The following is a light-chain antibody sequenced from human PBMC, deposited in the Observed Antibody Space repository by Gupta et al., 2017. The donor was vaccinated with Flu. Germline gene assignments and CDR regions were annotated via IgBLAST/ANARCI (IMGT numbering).Light chain of an antibody. J-gene: IGKJ1*01. CDR2: DAS. V-gene: IGKV3-11*01. CDR3: QQRSNWPRTWT. CDR1: QSVSRY. Sequence: EIVLTQSPATLSLSPGERATLSCRASQSVSRYLAWYQQKPGQAPRLLIYDASNRATGIPARFSGSGSGTDFTLTISSLEPEDFAVYYCQQRSNWPRTWTFGQGTKVEIQ.